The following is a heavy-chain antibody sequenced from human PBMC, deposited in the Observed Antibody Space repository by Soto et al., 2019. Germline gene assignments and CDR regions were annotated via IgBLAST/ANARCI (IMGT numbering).Heavy chain of an antibody. CDR2: IYHSGST. Sequence: SETLSLTCAVSGYSISIGYYCGCIRQPPGKGLEWIGSIYHSGSTYYNPSLKSRVTISVDTSKNQFSLKLSSVTAADTAVYYCARALLVLPSWFDPRGQGTLVTVSS. CDR3: ARALLVLPSWFDP. J-gene: IGHJ5*02. CDR1: GYSISIGYY. D-gene: IGHD3-10*01. V-gene: IGHV4-38-2*01.